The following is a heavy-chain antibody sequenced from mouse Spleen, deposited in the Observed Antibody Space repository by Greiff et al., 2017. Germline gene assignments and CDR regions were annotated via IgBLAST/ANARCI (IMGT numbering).Heavy chain of an antibody. CDR2: IYPGSGST. J-gene: IGHJ1*01. CDR1: GYTFTSYW. D-gene: IGHD1-1*01. V-gene: IGHV1-55*01. CDR3: ARLEDYYDGSYRGYWYFDV. Sequence: VQLQQSGAELVKPGASVKMSCKASGYTFTSYWITWVKQRPGQGLEWIGDIYPGSGSTNYNEKFKSKATLTVDTSSSTAYMQLSSLTSEDSAVYYCARLEDYYDGSYRGYWYFDVWGAGTTVTVSS.